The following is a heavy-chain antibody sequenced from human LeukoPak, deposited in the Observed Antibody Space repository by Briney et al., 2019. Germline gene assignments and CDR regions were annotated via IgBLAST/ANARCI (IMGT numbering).Heavy chain of an antibody. CDR3: ARDHLAVLRFLEWLLAAFDI. CDR1: GFTFSSYA. CDR2: ISYDGSNK. J-gene: IGHJ3*02. D-gene: IGHD3-3*01. Sequence: GGSLRLSCAASGFTFSSYAMHWVRQAPGKGLEWVAVISYDGSNKYYADSVKGRFTISRDNSKNTLYLQMNSLRAEDTAVYYCARDHLAVLRFLEWLLAAFDIWGQGTMVTVSS. V-gene: IGHV3-30-3*01.